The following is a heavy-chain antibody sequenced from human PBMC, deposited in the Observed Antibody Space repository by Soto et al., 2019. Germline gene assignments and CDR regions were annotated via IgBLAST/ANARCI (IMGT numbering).Heavy chain of an antibody. V-gene: IGHV3-23*01. CDR1: GFTFSSYA. J-gene: IGHJ4*02. CDR2: ISGSGGST. Sequence: EVQLLESGGGLVQPGGSLRLSCAASGFTFSSYAMTWVRQAPGKGLEWVSAISGSGGSTYYAASVKGRFTISRDNSKNTQYLQMNSLRAEDTAVYYCAKDRTFDSSGYYSYWGQGTLVTVSS. D-gene: IGHD3-22*01. CDR3: AKDRTFDSSGYYSY.